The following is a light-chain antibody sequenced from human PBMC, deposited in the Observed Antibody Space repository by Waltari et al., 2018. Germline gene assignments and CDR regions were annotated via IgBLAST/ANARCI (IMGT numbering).Light chain of an antibody. V-gene: IGLV2-23*01. CDR3: CSYGGGTSWV. CDR1: SSDVGNFLL. J-gene: IGLJ3*02. Sequence: QSALTQPASVSGSPGQSISLSCTGSSSDVGNFLLLSWYQQHPGKAPKVIIYEGNKRPSGLSDRFAGSKSGNTASLTIAGLQPGDEADYYCCSYGGGTSWVFGGGTRLTVL. CDR2: EGN.